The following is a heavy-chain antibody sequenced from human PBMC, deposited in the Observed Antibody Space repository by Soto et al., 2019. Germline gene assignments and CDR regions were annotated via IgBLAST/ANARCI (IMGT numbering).Heavy chain of an antibody. J-gene: IGHJ4*02. Sequence: SVKVSCKASGFTFTSSAVQWVRQARGQRLEWIGWIVVGSGNTNYAQKFQERVTITRDMSTSTAYMELSNLRAEDTAVYYCARGSMSTILFDDWGQGTLVTVSS. CDR1: GFTFTSSA. CDR2: IVVGSGNT. D-gene: IGHD1-1*01. CDR3: ARGSMSTILFDD. V-gene: IGHV1-58*01.